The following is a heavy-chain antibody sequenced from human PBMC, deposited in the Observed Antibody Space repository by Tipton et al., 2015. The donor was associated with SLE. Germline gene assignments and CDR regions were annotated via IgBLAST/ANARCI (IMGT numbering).Heavy chain of an antibody. Sequence: SLRLSCAASGFTFSSYWMSWVRQAPGKGLEWVANIKQDGSEKYYVDSVKGRFTISRDNAKNSLYLQMNSLRAEDTAVYYCARVKGIAVAGTSGGWYFDLWGRGTLVTVSS. J-gene: IGHJ2*01. D-gene: IGHD6-19*01. CDR2: IKQDGSEK. V-gene: IGHV3-7*01. CDR3: ARVKGIAVAGTSGGWYFDL. CDR1: GFTFSSYW.